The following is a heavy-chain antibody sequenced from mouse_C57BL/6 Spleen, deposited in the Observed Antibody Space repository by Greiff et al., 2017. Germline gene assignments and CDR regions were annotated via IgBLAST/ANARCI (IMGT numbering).Heavy chain of an antibody. J-gene: IGHJ2*01. CDR1: GYTFTSYW. D-gene: IGHD1-1*01. Sequence: QQSCKASGYTFTSYWMHWVKQRPGQGLEWIGEIDPSDSYTNYNQKFKGKSTLTVDKSSSTAYMQLSSLTSEDSAVYYCAIYYGSSLDYWGQGTTLTVSS. CDR2: IDPSDSYT. CDR3: AIYYGSSLDY. V-gene: IGHV1-69*01.